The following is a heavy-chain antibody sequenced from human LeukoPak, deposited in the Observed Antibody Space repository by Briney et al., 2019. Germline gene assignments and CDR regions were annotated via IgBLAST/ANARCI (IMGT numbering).Heavy chain of an antibody. D-gene: IGHD6-13*01. CDR3: ARDRLQAAADTTYAFDI. V-gene: IGHV4-4*02. CDR1: GGSISSSNW. CDR2: IYHSGST. Sequence: PSETLSLTCAVSGGSISSSNWWSWVRQPPGKGLEWIGEIYHSGSTNYNPSLKSRVTISVDKPKNQFSLKLSSVTAADTAVYYCARDRLQAAADTTYAFDIWGQGTIVTVSS. J-gene: IGHJ3*02.